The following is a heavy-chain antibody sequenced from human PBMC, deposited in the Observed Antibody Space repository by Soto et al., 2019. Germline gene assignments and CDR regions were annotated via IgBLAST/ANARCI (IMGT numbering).Heavy chain of an antibody. CDR3: AREEGYSNSPSSGGVDY. D-gene: IGHD6-6*01. J-gene: IGHJ4*02. CDR2: ISSSSSTI. V-gene: IGHV3-48*01. CDR1: GFTFSSYS. Sequence: EVQLVESGGGLVQPGGSLRLSCAASGFTFSSYSMNWVRQAPGKGLEWVSYISSSSSTIYYADSVKGRFTISRDNAKNSLYLQMNSLRAEDTAVYYCAREEGYSNSPSSGGVDYWGQGTLVIVSS.